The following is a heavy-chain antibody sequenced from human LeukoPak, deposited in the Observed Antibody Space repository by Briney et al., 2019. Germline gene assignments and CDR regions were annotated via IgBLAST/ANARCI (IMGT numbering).Heavy chain of an antibody. J-gene: IGHJ4*02. D-gene: IGHD7-27*01. Sequence: PGGSLRLSCAASGFTFSNHGMNWVRQAPGKGLEWVSSISTSSSYIYYADSVKGRFTISRDNAKNSLYLQMNSLRAEDTAVYYCAREEGGKLGIDYYFDYWGQGILVTVSS. CDR2: ISTSSSYI. V-gene: IGHV3-21*01. CDR1: GFTFSNHG. CDR3: AREEGGKLGIDYYFDY.